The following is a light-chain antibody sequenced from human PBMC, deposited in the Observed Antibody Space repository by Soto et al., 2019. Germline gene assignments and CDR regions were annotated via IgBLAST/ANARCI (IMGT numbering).Light chain of an antibody. J-gene: IGKJ2*01. V-gene: IGKV1-39*01. Sequence: DIQMTQSPSSLSASVGDRVTITCRASQSVNSFLNWYQQKPGKAPKLLIYAASSLQRGVPSRFSGSGSGTDFTLTISSVQPEDFAVYFCQQSDSFPFTFGQGTNLEI. CDR3: QQSDSFPFT. CDR2: AAS. CDR1: QSVNSF.